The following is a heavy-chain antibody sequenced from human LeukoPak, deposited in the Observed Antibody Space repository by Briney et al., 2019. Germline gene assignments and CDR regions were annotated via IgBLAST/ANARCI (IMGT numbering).Heavy chain of an antibody. J-gene: IGHJ4*02. D-gene: IGHD3-22*01. CDR2: ISAYNGNT. Sequence: ASVKVSCKASGYTFTSYGISWVRQAPGHGLEWMGWISAYNGNTNYAQTLQGRVTMTTDTSTSTAYMELRSLRSDDTAVYYCAREYYDSSGYFLADYWGQGTLVTVSS. V-gene: IGHV1-18*01. CDR1: GYTFTSYG. CDR3: AREYYDSSGYFLADY.